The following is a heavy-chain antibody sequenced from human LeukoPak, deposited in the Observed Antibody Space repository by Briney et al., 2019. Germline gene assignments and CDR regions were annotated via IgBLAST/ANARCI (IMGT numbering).Heavy chain of an antibody. Sequence: GGSLRLSCAASGFTFSRYGMGWVRQAPGKGLEWVSAITGSGGTTYYADAVKGRFTISRDNPKNTLYLQMNSLRAEDTAVYYCAKAEDSSGYYVPNWFAPWGQGPLVTVSS. J-gene: IGHJ5*02. CDR3: AKAEDSSGYYVPNWFAP. CDR2: ITGSGGTT. D-gene: IGHD3-22*01. CDR1: GFTFSRYG. V-gene: IGHV3-23*01.